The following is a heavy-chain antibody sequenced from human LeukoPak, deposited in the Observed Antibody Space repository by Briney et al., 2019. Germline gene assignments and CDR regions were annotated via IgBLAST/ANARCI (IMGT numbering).Heavy chain of an antibody. Sequence: GGSLRLSCAASGFTFSSYAMSWVRQAPGKGLEWVSPINGSGGSTYYADSVKGGFTISRDNSKNTLYLQMNSLRAEDTAVYYCANSYCTSTSCWYYFDYWGQGTLVTVSS. CDR3: ANSYCTSTSCWYYFDY. CDR2: INGSGGST. CDR1: GFTFSSYA. V-gene: IGHV3-23*01. D-gene: IGHD2-2*01. J-gene: IGHJ4*02.